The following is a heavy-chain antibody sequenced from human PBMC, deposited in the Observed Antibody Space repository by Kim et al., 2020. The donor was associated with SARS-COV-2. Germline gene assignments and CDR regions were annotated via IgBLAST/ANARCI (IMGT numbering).Heavy chain of an antibody. D-gene: IGHD2-2*01. V-gene: IGHV1-69*13. CDR1: EGAFNTYG. CDR2: GVPILRSL. CDR3: VRGQSAALFDY. J-gene: IGHJ4*02. Sequence: SVKVSCKTSEGAFNTYGLNWVRQAPGQGLEWIGGGVPILRSLNYAQNSQGRLSITSDESTRTAYMELSSLRFDDTAIYYCVRGQSAALFDYWGQGTTVTVSS.